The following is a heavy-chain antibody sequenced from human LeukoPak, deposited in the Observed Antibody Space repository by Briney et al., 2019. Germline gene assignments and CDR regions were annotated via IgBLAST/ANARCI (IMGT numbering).Heavy chain of an antibody. Sequence: ASVKVSCKASGYTFTGHYMHWVRQAPGQGLEWMGWINPNSGGTNYAQKFQGRVTMTRDTSISTAYMELSRLRSDDTAVYYCARDREQWLVDYFDCWGQGTLVTVSS. CDR3: ARDREQWLVDYFDC. V-gene: IGHV1-2*02. D-gene: IGHD6-19*01. CDR2: INPNSGGT. CDR1: GYTFTGHY. J-gene: IGHJ4*02.